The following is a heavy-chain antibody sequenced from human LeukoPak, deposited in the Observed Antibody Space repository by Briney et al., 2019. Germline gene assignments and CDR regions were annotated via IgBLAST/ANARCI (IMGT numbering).Heavy chain of an antibody. J-gene: IGHJ4*02. Sequence: SVKVSCKASGYTFTGYFMHRVRQAPGQGLEWMGWINPNSGGTNYAQKFQGRVTMTRDTSISTAYMELSRLRSDDTAVYYCAGVARVRGVIITPYYFDYWGQGTLVTVSS. V-gene: IGHV1-2*02. D-gene: IGHD3-10*01. CDR3: AGVARVRGVIITPYYFDY. CDR2: INPNSGGT. CDR1: GYTFTGYF.